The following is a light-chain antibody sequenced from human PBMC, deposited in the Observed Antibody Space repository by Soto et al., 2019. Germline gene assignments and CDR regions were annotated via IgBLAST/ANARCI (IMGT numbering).Light chain of an antibody. J-gene: IGKJ5*01. CDR3: QQYGSSPSIT. V-gene: IGKV3-20*01. CDR1: QSVSSSY. CDR2: DAS. Sequence: EIVLTQSPGTLSLSPGERATLSCRAIQSVSSSYLAWYQQKPGQAPRLLIYDASNRATGIPARFSGSGSGTDFTLTISSLEPEDFAVYYCQQYGSSPSITFGQGTRLEIK.